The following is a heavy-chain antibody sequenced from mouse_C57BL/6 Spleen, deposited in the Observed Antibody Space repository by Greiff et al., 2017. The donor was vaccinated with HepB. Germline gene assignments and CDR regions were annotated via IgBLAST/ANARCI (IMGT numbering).Heavy chain of an antibody. V-gene: IGHV1-26*01. CDR2: INPNNGGT. J-gene: IGHJ3*01. D-gene: IGHD3-2*02. CDR1: GYTFTDYY. Sequence: VQLQQSGPELVKPGASVKISCKASGYTFTDYYMNWVKQSHGKSLEWIGDINPNNGGTSYNQKFKGKATLTVDKSSSTAYMEIRSLTSEDSAVYFCARSGGAQATNAYWGQGTLVTVSA. CDR3: ARSGGAQATNAY.